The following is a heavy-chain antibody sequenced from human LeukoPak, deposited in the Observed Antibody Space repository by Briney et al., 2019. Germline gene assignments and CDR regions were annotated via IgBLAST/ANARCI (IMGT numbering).Heavy chain of an antibody. CDR2: ISSSGSSI. CDR3: ARGGDSLGSNWFDP. D-gene: IGHD6-13*01. CDR1: GFTFSSSA. V-gene: IGHV3-21*04. Sequence: SGGSLCLSSAASGFTFSSSAMNWVRQAPGKGLEWISTISSSGSSIYYADSVKGRFTISRDNAKNSLYLQMNSLRAEDTAVYYCARGGDSLGSNWFDPWGQGTLVTVSS. J-gene: IGHJ5*02.